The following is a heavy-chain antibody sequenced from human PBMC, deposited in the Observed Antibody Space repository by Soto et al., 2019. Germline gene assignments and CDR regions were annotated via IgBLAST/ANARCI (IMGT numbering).Heavy chain of an antibody. CDR1: GGTFSSYA. CDR2: IIPIFGTA. V-gene: IGHV1-69*01. Sequence: QVQLVQSGAEVKKPGSSVKVSCKASGGTFSSYAISWVRQAPGQGLEWMGGIIPIFGTANYAQKFQGRVTITADESTSTAYMELSSLRSEDTAVYFSARRGHSGSFYFDYWGQGTLVTVSS. J-gene: IGHJ4*02. CDR3: ARRGHSGSFYFDY. D-gene: IGHD1-26*01.